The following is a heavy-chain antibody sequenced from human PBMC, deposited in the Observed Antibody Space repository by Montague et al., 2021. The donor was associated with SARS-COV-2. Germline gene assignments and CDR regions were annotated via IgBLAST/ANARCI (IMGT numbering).Heavy chain of an antibody. CDR3: ARVRGAALYFGEVGYYGMDV. J-gene: IGHJ6*02. Sequence: TLSLTCTVSGASVTTGHYYWSWIRQPAGKGLEWIGRVYPSGNTNYNPSLRSRVSISVAMSKNQISLKLSSVTAADTAVYYCARVRGAALYFGEVGYYGMDVWGQGTTVTVSS. CDR1: GASVTTGHYY. CDR2: VYPSGNT. D-gene: IGHD3-10*01. V-gene: IGHV4-61*02.